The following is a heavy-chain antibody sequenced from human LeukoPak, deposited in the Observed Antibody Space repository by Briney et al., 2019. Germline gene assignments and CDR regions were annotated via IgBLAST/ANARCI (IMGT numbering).Heavy chain of an antibody. D-gene: IGHD5-18*01. V-gene: IGHV3-21*01. CDR3: ARRRGYGSRDAFDI. CDR2: ISSSSSYI. Sequence: GGSLRLSCAASGFTFSSYCMNWVRQAPGKGLEWVSSISSSSSYIYYADSVKGRFTISRDNAKNSLYPQMNSLRAEDTAVYYCARRRGYGSRDAFDIWGQGTMVTVSS. CDR1: GFTFSSYC. J-gene: IGHJ3*02.